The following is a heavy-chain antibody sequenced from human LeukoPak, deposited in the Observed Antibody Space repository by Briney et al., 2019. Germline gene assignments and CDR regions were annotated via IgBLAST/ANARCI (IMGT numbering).Heavy chain of an antibody. CDR2: IYTGGTV. Sequence: PGGSLRLSCTLSGFNVNRNYMGWVRQAPGKGLEWVSVIYTGGTVHYADSVKGRFTISRDDSKNTLYLQMSHLGAEDTAVYYCARASTKSPLRFVLLFDHWGQGTLVTVSS. CDR1: GFNVNRNY. CDR3: ARASTKSPLRFVLLFDH. J-gene: IGHJ4*02. V-gene: IGHV3-53*01. D-gene: IGHD3-10*01.